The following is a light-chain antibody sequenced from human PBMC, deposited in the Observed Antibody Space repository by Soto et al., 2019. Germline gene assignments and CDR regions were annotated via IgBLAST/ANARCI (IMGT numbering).Light chain of an antibody. CDR1: QSVSSK. CDR2: DAS. Sequence: EIVLTQSPATLSLSPGERATLSCRASQSVSSKLAWYQQKPGQAPRLLIYDASNRATGIPARFSGSGSGTDFTLTISSLEPEDFAVYYCQQRSNWLTFGQGTKVEIK. V-gene: IGKV3-11*01. CDR3: QQRSNWLT. J-gene: IGKJ1*01.